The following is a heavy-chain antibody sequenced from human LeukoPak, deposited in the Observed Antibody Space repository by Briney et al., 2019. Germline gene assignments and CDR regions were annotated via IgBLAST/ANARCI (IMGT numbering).Heavy chain of an antibody. D-gene: IGHD2-15*01. V-gene: IGHV4-34*01. Sequence: PSETLSLTCAVYGGSFSGYYWSWIRQPPGKGLEWIGEINHSGSTNYNPSLKSRVTISVDTSKNQFSLKLCSVTAADTAVYYCASPGYCSGGSCRKPFDYWGQGTLVTVSS. CDR2: INHSGST. CDR3: ASPGYCSGGSCRKPFDY. J-gene: IGHJ4*02. CDR1: GGSFSGYY.